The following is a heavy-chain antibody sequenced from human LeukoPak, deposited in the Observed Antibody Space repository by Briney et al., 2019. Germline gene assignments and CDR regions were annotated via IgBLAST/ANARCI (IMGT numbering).Heavy chain of an antibody. CDR2: ISGSGDNT. CDR1: GFTFSSYA. Sequence: GGSLRLSCAASGFTFSSYAMSWVRQAPGKGLEWVSGISGSGDNTYYADSVKGRFTISRDNATNTLYLQMNSLRAEDTAVYYCARTRLDYDFWSGYYGYWGQGTLVTVSS. V-gene: IGHV3-23*01. J-gene: IGHJ4*02. CDR3: ARTRLDYDFWSGYYGY. D-gene: IGHD3-3*01.